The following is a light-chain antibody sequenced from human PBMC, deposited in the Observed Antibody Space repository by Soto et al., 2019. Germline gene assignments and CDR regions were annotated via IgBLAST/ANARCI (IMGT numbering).Light chain of an antibody. J-gene: IGKJ1*01. CDR1: QSISSW. CDR2: DAS. Sequence: DIRMSQSPSTVSASERDRVTITCRASQSISSWLAWYQQKPGKAPKLLIYDASSLESGVPSRFSGSGSGTEFTLTISSLQPDDFATYYCQQYNSYSTCGQGTKG. V-gene: IGKV1-5*01. CDR3: QQYNSYST.